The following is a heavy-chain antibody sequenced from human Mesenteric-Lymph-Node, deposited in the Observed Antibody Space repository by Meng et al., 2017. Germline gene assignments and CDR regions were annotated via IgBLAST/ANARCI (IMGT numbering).Heavy chain of an antibody. J-gene: IGHJ4*02. CDR3: ARPLGYCSGGSCYIYYFDY. CDR1: GYSFTNYW. Sequence: GESLKISCKGSGYSFTNYWIGWVRQMPRKGLEWMGIISPGDSDIRYSPSFQGQVTISADRSIITAYLQWSSLKASDTAMYYCARPLGYCSGGSCYIYYFDYWGQGTLVTVSS. V-gene: IGHV5-51*01. D-gene: IGHD2-15*01. CDR2: ISPGDSDI.